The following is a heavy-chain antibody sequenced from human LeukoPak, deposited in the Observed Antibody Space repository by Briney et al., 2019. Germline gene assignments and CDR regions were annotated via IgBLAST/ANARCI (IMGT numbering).Heavy chain of an antibody. J-gene: IGHJ4*02. D-gene: IGHD5-12*01. V-gene: IGHV1-69-2*01. Sequence: ASVKVSCKVSGYTFTDYYMHWVQQAPGEGLEWMGLVDPEDGETIYAEKFQGRVTITADTSTDTAYMELSSLRSEDTAVYYCARGGYSGYEPGIFDYWGQGTLVTVSS. CDR1: GYTFTDYY. CDR3: ARGGYSGYEPGIFDY. CDR2: VDPEDGET.